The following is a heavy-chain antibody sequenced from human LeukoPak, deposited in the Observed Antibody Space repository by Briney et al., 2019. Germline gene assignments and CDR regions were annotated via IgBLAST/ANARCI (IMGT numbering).Heavy chain of an antibody. CDR2: IIPIFGTA. D-gene: IGHD5-18*01. CDR1: GGTFSSYA. Sequence: SVKVSCKASGGTFSSYALSWVRQAPGQGLEWMGGIIPIFGTANYAQKFQGRVTITADESTSTAYMELSSLRSEDTAVYYCARSQGVGSYGWGAGASYYYYGMDVWGQGTTVTVSS. CDR3: ARSQGVGSYGWGAGASYYYYGMDV. J-gene: IGHJ6*02. V-gene: IGHV1-69*13.